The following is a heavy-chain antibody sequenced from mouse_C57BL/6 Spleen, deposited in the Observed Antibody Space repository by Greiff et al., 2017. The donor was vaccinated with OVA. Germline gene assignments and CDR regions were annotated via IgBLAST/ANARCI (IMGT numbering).Heavy chain of an antibody. CDR3: ARYYSNYLDY. J-gene: IGHJ2*01. CDR2: INPSSGYT. V-gene: IGHV1-4*01. CDR1: GYTFTSYT. D-gene: IGHD2-5*01. Sequence: QVQLKQSGAELARPGASVKMSCKASGYTFTSYTMHWVKQRPGQGLEWIGYINPSSGYTKYNQKFKDKATLTADKSSSTAYMQLSSLTSEDFAVYYCARYYSNYLDYWGQGTTLTVSS.